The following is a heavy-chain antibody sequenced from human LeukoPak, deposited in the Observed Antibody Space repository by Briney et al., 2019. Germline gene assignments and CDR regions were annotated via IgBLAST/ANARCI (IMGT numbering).Heavy chain of an antibody. CDR3: AKALYYYGSGVNGLDY. Sequence: PGGSLRLSCAASGFTFSSYGMHWVRQAPGKGLEWVAVISYDGSNKYYADSVKGRFTISRDNSKNTLYLQMNSLRAEDTAVYYCAKALYYYGSGVNGLDYWGQGTLVTVSS. CDR2: ISYDGSNK. CDR1: GFTFSSYG. V-gene: IGHV3-30*18. D-gene: IGHD3-10*01. J-gene: IGHJ4*02.